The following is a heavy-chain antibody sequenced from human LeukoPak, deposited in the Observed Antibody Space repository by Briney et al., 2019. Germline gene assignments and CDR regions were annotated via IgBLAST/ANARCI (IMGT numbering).Heavy chain of an antibody. CDR3: ARQGDIVVVPAAIVPHYYYYGMDV. CDR1: GYTFTSYG. D-gene: IGHD2-2*01. Sequence: GASVKVSCKASGYTFTSYGISWVRQAPGQGLAWMGWISAYNGNTNYAQKLQGRVTMTTDTSTSTAYMELRSLRSDDTAVYYCARQGDIVVVPAAIVPHYYYYGMDVWGQGTTVTVSS. V-gene: IGHV1-18*01. J-gene: IGHJ6*02. CDR2: ISAYNGNT.